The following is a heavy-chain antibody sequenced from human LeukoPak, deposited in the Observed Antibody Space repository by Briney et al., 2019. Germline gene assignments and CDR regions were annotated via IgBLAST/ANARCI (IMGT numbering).Heavy chain of an antibody. CDR3: ARGSHDY. V-gene: IGHV3-48*03. Sequence: QPGGSLRLSCAASGLTFSSYGMNWVRQATGEGLDWGSYISSSGSTIYYADSVKGRFTISRDNAKNSLYLQMNSLRAEDTAVYYCARGSHDYWGQGTLVTVSS. CDR1: GLTFSSYG. J-gene: IGHJ4*02. CDR2: ISSSGSTI.